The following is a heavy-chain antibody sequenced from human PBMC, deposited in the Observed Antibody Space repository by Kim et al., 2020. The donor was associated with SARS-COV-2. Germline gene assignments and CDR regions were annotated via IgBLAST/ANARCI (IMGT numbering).Heavy chain of an antibody. CDR1: GFTFSSYA. Sequence: GGSLRLSCAASGFTFSSYAMHWVRQAPGKGLEWVAVISYDGSNKYYADSVKGRFTISRDNSKNTLYLQMNSLRAEDTAVYYCARVPPVARTAHFDLWGRGTLVTVSS. V-gene: IGHV3-30*04. J-gene: IGHJ2*01. CDR3: ARVPPVARTAHFDL. CDR2: ISYDGSNK. D-gene: IGHD1-1*01.